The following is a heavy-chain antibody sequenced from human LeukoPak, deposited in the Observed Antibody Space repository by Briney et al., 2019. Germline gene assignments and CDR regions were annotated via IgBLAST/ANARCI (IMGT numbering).Heavy chain of an antibody. V-gene: IGHV3-30*02. CDR2: IRYDGSNK. Sequence: GGSLRLSCAASGFTFSSYGMHWVRQAPGKGLERVAFIRYDGSNKYYADFVKGRFTISRDNSKNTLYLQMNSLRAEDTAVYYCARGLDYGELGYFDYWGQGTLVTVSS. CDR1: GFTFSSYG. CDR3: ARGLDYGELGYFDY. D-gene: IGHD4-17*01. J-gene: IGHJ4*02.